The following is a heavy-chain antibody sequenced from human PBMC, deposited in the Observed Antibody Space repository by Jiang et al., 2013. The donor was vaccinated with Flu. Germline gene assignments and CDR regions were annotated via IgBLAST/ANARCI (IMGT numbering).Heavy chain of an antibody. CDR3: AKGRYDTSGSPFDY. D-gene: IGHD3-22*01. V-gene: IGHV3-23*01. J-gene: IGHJ4*02. Sequence: QLLESGGGLVQPGGSLRVSCAASGFTFSNYAMSWVRQAPGKGLEWVSAISGSGGRTYYTDSVKGRFTISRDNSKNMLYLQMNSLRAEDTAVYYCAKGRYDTSGSPFDYWGQGTLVTVSS. CDR2: ISGSGGRT. CDR1: GFTFSNYA.